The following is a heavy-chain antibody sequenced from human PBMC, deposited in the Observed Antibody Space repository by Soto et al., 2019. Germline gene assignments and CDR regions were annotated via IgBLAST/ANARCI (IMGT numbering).Heavy chain of an antibody. J-gene: IGHJ6*02. V-gene: IGHV1-3*05. CDR2: INAGNGNT. CDR3: ARVAMVNPDAYGMDV. Sequence: QVQLVQSGAEEKKPGASVKVSCKASGYTFTSYAMHWVRQAPGQRLEWMGWINAGNGNTKYSQKFQGRVTITRDTSASTAYMELSSLRSEDTAVYYCARVAMVNPDAYGMDVWGQGTTVTVSS. D-gene: IGHD5-18*01. CDR1: GYTFTSYA.